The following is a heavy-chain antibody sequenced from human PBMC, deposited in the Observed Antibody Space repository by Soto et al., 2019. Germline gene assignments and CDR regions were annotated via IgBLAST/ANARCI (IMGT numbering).Heavy chain of an antibody. V-gene: IGHV4-34*01. D-gene: IGHD6-6*01. CDR1: GGSFSGYY. Sequence: SETLSLTCAVYGGSFSGYYWSWIRQPPGKGLEWIGEINHSGSTNYNPSLKSRVTISVDTSKNQFSLKLSSVTAADTVVYYCARLARYSSSLIGAFDIWGQGTMVTVSS. CDR3: ARLARYSSSLIGAFDI. CDR2: INHSGST. J-gene: IGHJ3*02.